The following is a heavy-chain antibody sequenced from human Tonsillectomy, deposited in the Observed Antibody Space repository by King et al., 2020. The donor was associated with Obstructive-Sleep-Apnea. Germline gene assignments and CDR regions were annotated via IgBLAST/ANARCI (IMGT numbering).Heavy chain of an antibody. J-gene: IGHJ4*02. Sequence: VQLVESGGGSVQTGRSLRLSCAASGFTYDDYAMHWVRQAPGKGLEWVSGMSWNGGTIGYADSVKGRFTISRDNAKNSLYLQMNSLGPEDTALYYCAKVSVVSLQVQVNHKRDYFVLWGQGPLVTVPS. V-gene: IGHV3-9*01. CDR1: GFTYDDYA. D-gene: IGHD3-22*01. CDR3: AKVSVVSLQVQVNHKRDYFVL. CDR2: MSWNGGTI.